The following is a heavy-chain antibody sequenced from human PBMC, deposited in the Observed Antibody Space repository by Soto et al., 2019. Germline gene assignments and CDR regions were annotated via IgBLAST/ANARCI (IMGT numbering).Heavy chain of an antibody. CDR3: ARVIGGLYYFDY. Sequence: ASVKVSCKASGYTFTSYAMHWVRQAPGQRLEWKGRINAGNGNKKNSQKIQGRVTITRDTSASTAYKEQSSLRSEDTAVYYCARVIGGLYYFDYWGQGTLVTVSS. D-gene: IGHD3-16*01. CDR1: GYTFTSYA. J-gene: IGHJ4*02. V-gene: IGHV1-3*01. CDR2: INAGNGNK.